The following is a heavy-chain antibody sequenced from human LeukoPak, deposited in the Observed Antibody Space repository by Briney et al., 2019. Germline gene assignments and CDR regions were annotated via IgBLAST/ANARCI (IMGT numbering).Heavy chain of an antibody. V-gene: IGHV4-59*01. D-gene: IGHD6-13*01. CDR1: GGSISRYC. CDR3: ARGSSTLGY. Sequence: SETLSLTCTVSGGSISRYCWSWIRQPPGKGLEWIGYIYYSGSTNYNPSLKSRVTISVDTSKNQFSLKLSSVTAADTAVYYCARGSSTLGYWGQGTLVTVSS. CDR2: IYYSGST. J-gene: IGHJ4*02.